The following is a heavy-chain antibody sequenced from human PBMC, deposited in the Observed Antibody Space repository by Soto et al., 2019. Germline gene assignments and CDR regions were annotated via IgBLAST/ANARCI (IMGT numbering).Heavy chain of an antibody. CDR3: ARLPHSGSYYTIDY. J-gene: IGHJ4*02. CDR2: ISGTSSDI. CDR1: GFTFNTYS. V-gene: IGHV3-21*01. D-gene: IGHD1-26*01. Sequence: GSLRLSCAASGFTFNTYSMNWVRQAPGKGLEWVSSISGTSSDIYYADSVKGRFTISRDNAKNSLYLQMNSLRAEDTAVYYCARLPHSGSYYTIDYWGQGTLVTVSS.